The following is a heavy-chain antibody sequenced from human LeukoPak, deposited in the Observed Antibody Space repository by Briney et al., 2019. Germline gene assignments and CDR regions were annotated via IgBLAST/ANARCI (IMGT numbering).Heavy chain of an antibody. CDR1: GYTFTTYA. Sequence: ASVKVSCKASGYTFTTYAISWVRQAPGQGLEWMGWISTYNGNTNYAQKFQGRVTLTRDMSTSTVYMELSSLRSEDTAVYYCARTWIHEAYNWFDPWGQGTLVTVSS. CDR2: ISTYNGNT. V-gene: IGHV1-18*01. J-gene: IGHJ5*02. D-gene: IGHD5-18*01. CDR3: ARTWIHEAYNWFDP.